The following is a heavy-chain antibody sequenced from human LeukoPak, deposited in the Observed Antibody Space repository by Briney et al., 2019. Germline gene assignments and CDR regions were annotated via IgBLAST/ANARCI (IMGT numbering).Heavy chain of an antibody. CDR3: ARSLGSGSYGEY. V-gene: IGHV5-51*01. D-gene: IGHD3-10*01. J-gene: IGHJ4*01. CDR1: GYTFTSYW. Sequence: GESLKISCKGSGYTFTSYWIGWVRQMPGKGLEWMGIIYPGDSDTRYNPSIQGQVTISADKSISTAYLQWDSLRASDTAMHFCARSLGSGSYGEYWGQGTLVTVSS. CDR2: IYPGDSDT.